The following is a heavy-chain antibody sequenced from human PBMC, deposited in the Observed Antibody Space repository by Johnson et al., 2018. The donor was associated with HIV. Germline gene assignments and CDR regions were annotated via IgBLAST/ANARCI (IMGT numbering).Heavy chain of an antibody. Sequence: QVQLVESGGGVVQPGRSLRLSCAASGFTFSSYGMHWVRQAPGKGLEWVAVISYDGSNKYYADSVKGRFTISRDNSKNTLYLQMNSLRSEDTAVYYCAKEMEGYYGSGKGDAFDIWGQGKMVTVSS. D-gene: IGHD3-10*01. V-gene: IGHV3-30*18. J-gene: IGHJ3*02. CDR1: GFTFSSYG. CDR2: ISYDGSNK. CDR3: AKEMEGYYGSGKGDAFDI.